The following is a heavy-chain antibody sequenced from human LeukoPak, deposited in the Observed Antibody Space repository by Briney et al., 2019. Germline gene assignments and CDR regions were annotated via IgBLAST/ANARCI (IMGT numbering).Heavy chain of an antibody. CDR3: ASPSSGWYSDAFDM. CDR2: IYTSGST. D-gene: IGHD6-19*01. Sequence: SETLSLTCTVSGGSISSYYWSWIRQPAGKGLEWIGRIYTSGSTNYNPSLKSRATISADMSKSQFSLNLSSVTAADTAVYYCASPSSGWYSDAFDMWGQGTMVTVSS. J-gene: IGHJ3*02. CDR1: GGSISSYY. V-gene: IGHV4-4*07.